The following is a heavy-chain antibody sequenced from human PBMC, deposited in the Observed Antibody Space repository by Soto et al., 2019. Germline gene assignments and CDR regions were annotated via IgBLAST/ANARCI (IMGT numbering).Heavy chain of an antibody. CDR2: INAGNGNT. Sequence: ASVKVSCKASGYTFSSYVIHWVRQAPGQRLEWMGWINAGNGNTEYSQKFQDRVTITRDTSAGTAYMELRSLRSEDTAVYYCATPIVAFYWGQGTLVTVSS. D-gene: IGHD5-12*01. CDR1: GYTFSSYV. V-gene: IGHV1-3*01. CDR3: ATPIVAFY. J-gene: IGHJ4*02.